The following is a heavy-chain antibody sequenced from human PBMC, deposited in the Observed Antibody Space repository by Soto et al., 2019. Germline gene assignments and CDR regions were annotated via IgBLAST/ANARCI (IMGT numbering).Heavy chain of an antibody. D-gene: IGHD2-2*01. J-gene: IGHJ4*02. CDR2: ISANGQGI. Sequence: LRLSCAASGFTFSSYAMSWFRQAPGKGLEWVSAISANGQGIYYADSVRGRFTISRDNFKNTIFLHMDSLRAEDTLVYYCAKDRTSRRVQFHYGGEGTLVTVSS. CDR3: AKDRTSRRVQFHY. V-gene: IGHV3-23*01. CDR1: GFTFSSYA.